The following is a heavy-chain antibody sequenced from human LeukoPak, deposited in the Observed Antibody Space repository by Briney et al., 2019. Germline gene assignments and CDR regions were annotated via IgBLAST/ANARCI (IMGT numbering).Heavy chain of an antibody. J-gene: IGHJ4*02. D-gene: IGHD3-22*01. CDR1: GFTFSSYP. CDR3: SKEALDSGGYYYLFDY. Sequence: GGPVRRSCAASGFTFSSYPMRWLPPAPGEGLMGGSTISGSGGSTSYSDSVKGRLTISRDNSTNTLYLLMNSLRAEAAAVYYCSKEALDSGGYYYLFDYWGRGTLVTVSS. V-gene: IGHV3-23*01. CDR2: ISGSGGST.